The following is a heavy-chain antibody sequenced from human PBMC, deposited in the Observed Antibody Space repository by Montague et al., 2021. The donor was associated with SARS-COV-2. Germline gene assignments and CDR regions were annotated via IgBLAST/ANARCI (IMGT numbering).Heavy chain of an antibody. D-gene: IGHD6-19*01. J-gene: IGHJ3*01. CDR2: VYYNGDT. V-gene: IGHV4-59*08. CDR3: ARGWAFDP. CDR1: GGSTPSHY. Sequence: SETLSLTCTVSGGSTPSHYSNWISSSLRTRPEFICYVYYNGDTKYNPSLQSRVTISIDTSENQFSLRLNSVTAADTAVYFCARGWAFDPWGQGRLVTVSS.